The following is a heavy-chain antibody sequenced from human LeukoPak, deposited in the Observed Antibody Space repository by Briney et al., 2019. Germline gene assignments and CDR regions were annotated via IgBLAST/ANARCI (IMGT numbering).Heavy chain of an antibody. CDR1: GFTFNNFG. Sequence: GGSLRLSCAASGFTFNNFGMHWVRQAPCKGLEWVTFIQYNGNNKYCADSVKGRFTISRDNSKNTLYLQMNSLRVEDTAVYYCAKDNRDYYIDYWGQGTLVTVSS. CDR3: AKDNRDYYIDY. CDR2: IQYNGNNK. D-gene: IGHD3-10*01. V-gene: IGHV3-30*02. J-gene: IGHJ4*02.